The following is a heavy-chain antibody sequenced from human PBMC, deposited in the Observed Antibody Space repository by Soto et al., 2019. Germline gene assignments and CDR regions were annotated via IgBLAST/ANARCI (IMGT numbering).Heavy chain of an antibody. D-gene: IGHD4-17*01. J-gene: IGHJ4*02. CDR2: VSGTGGSA. Sequence: QPWWSLRLSCSASVFTFSSYAMTWVRQAPGKGLEWVSGVSGTGGSAYYADSVKGRFTISRDKSTNTLYLHMNSLRAEDTAVYYCARGSAYSDYDLEYWGQGTLVTVSS. CDR1: VFTFSSYA. V-gene: IGHV3-23*01. CDR3: ARGSAYSDYDLEY.